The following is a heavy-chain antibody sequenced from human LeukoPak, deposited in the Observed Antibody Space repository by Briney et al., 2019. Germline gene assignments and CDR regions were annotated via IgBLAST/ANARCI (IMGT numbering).Heavy chain of an antibody. CDR2: ITSSSNYI. CDR3: ARDRGYFDN. V-gene: IGHV3-21*01. CDR1: GFTFSIYC. J-gene: IGHJ4*02. Sequence: GSLKISCAASGFTFSIYCMNWVRQAPGKGLEWLSSITSSSNYIYYADSVKGRFTISRDNVQNSLYLQMNSLRAEYTAMYYCARDRGYFDNWGQGTLVTVSS.